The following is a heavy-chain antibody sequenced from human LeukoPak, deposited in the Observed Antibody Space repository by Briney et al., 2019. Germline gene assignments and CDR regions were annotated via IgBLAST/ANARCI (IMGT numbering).Heavy chain of an antibody. D-gene: IGHD1-26*01. CDR1: GFTFSYYG. Sequence: PGGSLILSCAASGFTFSYYGMHWVRQAPGKGLEWVAFIRYDESKKFYGDSVKGRFTISRDNSKNTLYLQMNSLRTEDTAVYYCAKSHLPNAYSGTYYCDYWGQGTLVTVSS. CDR2: IRYDESKK. CDR3: AKSHLPNAYSGTYYCDY. J-gene: IGHJ4*02. V-gene: IGHV3-30*02.